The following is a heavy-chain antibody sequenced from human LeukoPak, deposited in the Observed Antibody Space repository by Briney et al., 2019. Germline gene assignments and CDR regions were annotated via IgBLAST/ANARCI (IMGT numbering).Heavy chain of an antibody. D-gene: IGHD3-10*01. CDR1: GFTFSSYG. CDR3: AYYYGSGALDDAFDI. CDR2: IRYDGSNK. V-gene: IGHV3-30*02. J-gene: IGHJ3*02. Sequence: GGSLRLSCAASGFTFSSYGMHWVRQAPGKGLEWVAFIRYDGSNKYYADSVKGRFTISRDNSKNTLYLQMNSLRAEDTAVYYCAYYYGSGALDDAFDIWGQGTMVTVSS.